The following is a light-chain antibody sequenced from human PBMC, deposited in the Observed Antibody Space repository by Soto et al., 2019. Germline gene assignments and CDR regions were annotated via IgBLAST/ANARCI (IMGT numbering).Light chain of an antibody. Sequence: QSALTQPASVSGSPGQSITISCTGTSSDVGGYNYVSWYQQHPGKAPKLMIYEVSNRPSGVSNRFSGSKSGNTASLTISVLQDEDEADYYCRSYTSSSTRVFGGGTKLTVL. V-gene: IGLV2-14*01. CDR2: EVS. CDR1: SSDVGGYNY. J-gene: IGLJ3*02. CDR3: RSYTSSSTRV.